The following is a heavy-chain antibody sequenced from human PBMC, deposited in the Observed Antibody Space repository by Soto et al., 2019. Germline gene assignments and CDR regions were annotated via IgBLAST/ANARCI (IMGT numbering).Heavy chain of an antibody. J-gene: IGHJ6*02. CDR3: AKDTSHVDTAMAEGRGWEVYYYYGMDV. V-gene: IGHV3-30*18. D-gene: IGHD5-18*01. Sequence: GGSLRLSCAASGFTFSSYGMHWVRQAPGKGLEWVAVISYDGSNKYYADSVKGRFTISRDNSKNTLYLQMNSLRAEDTAVYYCAKDTSHVDTAMAEGRGWEVYYYYGMDVWGQGTTVTVSS. CDR2: ISYDGSNK. CDR1: GFTFSSYG.